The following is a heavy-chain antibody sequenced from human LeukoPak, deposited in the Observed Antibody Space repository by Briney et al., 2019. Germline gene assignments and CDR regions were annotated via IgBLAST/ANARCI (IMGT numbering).Heavy chain of an antibody. CDR2: IYTSGST. CDR1: GGSISSYY. V-gene: IGHV4-4*07. D-gene: IGHD2-2*01. Sequence: PSETLSLTCTGSGGSISSYYWSWIRQPAGEGLEWIGRIYTSGSTNYNPSLKSRVTMSVDTSKNQFSLKLSSVTAAGTAVYYCARESVVPAAMWANWFDPWGQGTLVTVSS. J-gene: IGHJ5*02. CDR3: ARESVVPAAMWANWFDP.